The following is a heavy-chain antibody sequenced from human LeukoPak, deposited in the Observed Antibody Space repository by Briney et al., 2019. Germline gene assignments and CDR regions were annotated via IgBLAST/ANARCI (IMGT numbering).Heavy chain of an antibody. CDR2: INPSGGST. V-gene: IGHV1-46*01. D-gene: IGHD3-10*01. Sequence: ASVKVSCKASGYTFTSYYMHWVRQAPGQGLEWMGIINPSGGSTNYAQKFQGRVTMTRDTSMSTVYMELSSLRSEDTAVYYCARGPRITVIRGGQWYCYMDVWGKGTTVTISS. CDR3: ARGPRITVIRGGQWYCYMDV. J-gene: IGHJ6*03. CDR1: GYTFTSYY.